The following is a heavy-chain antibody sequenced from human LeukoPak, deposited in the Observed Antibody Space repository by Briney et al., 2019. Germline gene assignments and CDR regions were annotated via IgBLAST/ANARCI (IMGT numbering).Heavy chain of an antibody. Sequence: PGGSLRLSCEASGFTFSAYAMNWVRQAPGKGLEWVSVISGSGGSTYYADSVKGRFTISRDNSKNTLYLQMNSLRAEDTAVYYCSLSGDNDAFDIWGQGTKVTVSS. J-gene: IGHJ3*02. CDR1: GFTFSAYA. D-gene: IGHD3-10*01. CDR3: SLSGDNDAFDI. CDR2: ISGSGGST. V-gene: IGHV3-23*01.